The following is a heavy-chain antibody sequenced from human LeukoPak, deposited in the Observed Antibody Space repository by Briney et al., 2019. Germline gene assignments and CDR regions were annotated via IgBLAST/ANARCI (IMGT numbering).Heavy chain of an antibody. Sequence: SETLSLTCTVSGGSISSYYWSWIRQPPGKGLEWIGYIYYSGSTNYNPSLKSRVTISVGTSRNQFSLKLSSVTAADTAVYYCASNYYGSGSLDYWGQGNLVTVSS. V-gene: IGHV4-59*08. D-gene: IGHD3-10*01. CDR3: ASNYYGSGSLDY. CDR1: GGSISSYY. J-gene: IGHJ4*02. CDR2: IYYSGST.